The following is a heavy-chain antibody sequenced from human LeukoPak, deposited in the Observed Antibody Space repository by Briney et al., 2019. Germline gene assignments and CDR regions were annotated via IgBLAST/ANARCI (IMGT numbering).Heavy chain of an antibody. V-gene: IGHV4-59*08. Sequence: KPSETLSLTCTVSGGSINNYYWSWIRQPPGKGLEWIGYIYYSGSTNYNPSLKSRVTISVDTSKNQFSLKLSSVTAADTAVYYCARRPYYYYGMDVWGQGTTVTVSS. CDR2: IYYSGST. CDR1: GGSINNYY. CDR3: ARRPYYYYGMDV. J-gene: IGHJ6*02.